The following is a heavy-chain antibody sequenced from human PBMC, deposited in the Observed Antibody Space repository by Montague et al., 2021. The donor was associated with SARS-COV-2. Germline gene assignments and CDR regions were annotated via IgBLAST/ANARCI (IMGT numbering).Heavy chain of an antibody. CDR2: IYYTGTT. Sequence: SETLSLTCTVSGASFSNYYWSWIWQPPGKGLEWIGYIYYTGTTNYNPSLKSRVTISVDTSKTQFSLKLTSVTAADTAVYYCAREGYCSGGTCYSSGPNWFDPWGQGTLVTVSS. CDR3: AREGYCSGGTCYSSGPNWFDP. V-gene: IGHV4-59*01. CDR1: GASFSNYY. D-gene: IGHD2-15*01. J-gene: IGHJ5*02.